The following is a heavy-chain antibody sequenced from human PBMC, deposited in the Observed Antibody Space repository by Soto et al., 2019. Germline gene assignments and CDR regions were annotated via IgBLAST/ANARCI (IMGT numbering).Heavy chain of an antibody. D-gene: IGHD4-17*01. CDR1: GGSISTYY. CDR3: AKYGNYRFFDY. J-gene: IGHJ4*02. V-gene: IGHV4-59*01. CDR2: IQNSGST. Sequence: PSETLSLTCTVSGGSISTYYWSWMRQPPGKGLEWIGSIQNSGSTNHNPSLKSRVTMSADTSKNQFSLKLSSMTAADTAVYYCAKYGNYRFFDYWGQGTLVTVSS.